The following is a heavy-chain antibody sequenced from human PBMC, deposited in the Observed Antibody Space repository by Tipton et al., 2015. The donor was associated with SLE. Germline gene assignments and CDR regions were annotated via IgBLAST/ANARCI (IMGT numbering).Heavy chain of an antibody. D-gene: IGHD3-10*01. V-gene: IGHV4-59*01. CDR1: GGSISSYY. J-gene: IGHJ1*01. CDR2: IYYSGST. CDR3: ARVRGRGYFQH. Sequence: TLSLTCTVSGGSISSYYWSWIRQPPGKGLEWIGYIYYSGSTNYNPSLKSQVTISVDTSKNQFSLKLSSGTAADTAVYYCARVRGRGYFQHWGQDTLVTVSS.